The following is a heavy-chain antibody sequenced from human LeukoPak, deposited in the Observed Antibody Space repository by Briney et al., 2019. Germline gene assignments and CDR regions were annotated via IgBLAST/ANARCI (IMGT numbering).Heavy chain of an antibody. Sequence: SVKVSCKASGGTFSSYAISWVRQAPGQGLEWMGRIIPILGIANYAQKFQGRATITADKSTSTAYMELSSLRSEDTAVYYCAKDLDLRAAAGPMDVWGQGTTVTVSS. D-gene: IGHD6-13*01. CDR1: GGTFSSYA. CDR3: AKDLDLRAAAGPMDV. V-gene: IGHV1-69*04. CDR2: IIPILGIA. J-gene: IGHJ6*02.